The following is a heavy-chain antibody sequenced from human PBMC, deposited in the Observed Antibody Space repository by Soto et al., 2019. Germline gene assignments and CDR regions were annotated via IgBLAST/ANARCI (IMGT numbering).Heavy chain of an antibody. Sequence: SETLSLTCTVSGGSISSYYWSWIRQPPGKGLEWIGYIYYSGSTNYNPSLKSRVTISVDTSKNQFSLKLSSVTAAETAVYYCARSGPFWSGPTRGANWFDPWGQGTLVTVSS. V-gene: IGHV4-59*01. CDR2: IYYSGST. D-gene: IGHD3-3*01. J-gene: IGHJ5*02. CDR1: GGSISSYY. CDR3: ARSGPFWSGPTRGANWFDP.